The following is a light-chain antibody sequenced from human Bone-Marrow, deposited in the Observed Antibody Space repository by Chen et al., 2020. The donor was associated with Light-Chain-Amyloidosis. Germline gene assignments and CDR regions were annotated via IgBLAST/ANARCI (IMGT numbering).Light chain of an antibody. CDR1: QSVSSSY. Sequence: EIVLTQSPGTLSLSPGERATRSCRASQSVSSSYLAWFQQKPGQAPRLLIYGASSRATGIPDRFGGSGSGTDFTLTISRLEPEDFAVYYCQQYGSSPPYTFGQGTKLEIK. CDR3: QQYGSSPPYT. CDR2: GAS. J-gene: IGKJ2*01. V-gene: IGKV3-20*01.